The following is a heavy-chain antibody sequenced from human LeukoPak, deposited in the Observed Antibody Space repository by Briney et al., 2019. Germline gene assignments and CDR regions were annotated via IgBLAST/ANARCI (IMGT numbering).Heavy chain of an antibody. Sequence: QTGGSLRLSCAASGFTFSSYSMNWVRQVPGKGLEWVSYISSSSSTIYYADSVKGRFTISRDNAKNSLYLQMNSLRDEDTAVYYCAREGRLLWFGELLPSTFDYWGQGTLVTVSS. D-gene: IGHD3-10*01. J-gene: IGHJ4*02. CDR1: GFTFSSYS. V-gene: IGHV3-48*02. CDR3: AREGRLLWFGELLPSTFDY. CDR2: ISSSSSTI.